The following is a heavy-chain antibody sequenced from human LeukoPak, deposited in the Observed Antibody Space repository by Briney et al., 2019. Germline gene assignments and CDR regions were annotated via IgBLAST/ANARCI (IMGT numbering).Heavy chain of an antibody. CDR3: ARSPLRYFDWLADAFDI. D-gene: IGHD3-9*01. V-gene: IGHV3-7*01. CDR2: INLDGSEE. Sequence: PGGSLRLSCATSGFIFSSSWMAWVRQAPGKGLEWVANINLDGSEEYYVDSVKGRFTISRDNAKNSLYLQMNSLRAEDTAVYYCARSPLRYFDWLADAFDIWGQGTMVTVSS. CDR1: GFIFSSSW. J-gene: IGHJ3*02.